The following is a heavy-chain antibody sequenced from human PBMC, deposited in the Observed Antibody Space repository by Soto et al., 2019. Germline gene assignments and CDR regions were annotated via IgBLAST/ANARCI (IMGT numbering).Heavy chain of an antibody. CDR2: IYYSGST. D-gene: IGHD3-22*01. J-gene: IGHJ4*02. V-gene: IGHV4-59*01. CDR1: GGSISSYY. Sequence: SETLSLTCTVSGGSISSYYWSWIRQPPGKGLEWIGYIYYSGSTNYNPSLKSRVTISVDASKNQFSLKLSSVTAADTAVYYCARSTYSRYYFDYWGQGTLVTVSS. CDR3: ARSTYSRYYFDY.